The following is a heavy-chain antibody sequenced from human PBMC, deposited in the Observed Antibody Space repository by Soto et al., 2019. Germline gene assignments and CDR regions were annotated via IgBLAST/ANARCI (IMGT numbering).Heavy chain of an antibody. Sequence: SETLSLTCTVSGGSISSADSYWSWIRQPPGKGLEWIGYIYHSGSTNYNPSLKSRVTISVDKSKNQFSLKLSSVTAADTAVYYCASRWLQSSGLDYWGQGTLVTVSS. CDR1: GGSISSADSY. CDR2: IYHSGST. CDR3: ASRWLQSSGLDY. D-gene: IGHD5-12*01. V-gene: IGHV4-30-4*01. J-gene: IGHJ4*02.